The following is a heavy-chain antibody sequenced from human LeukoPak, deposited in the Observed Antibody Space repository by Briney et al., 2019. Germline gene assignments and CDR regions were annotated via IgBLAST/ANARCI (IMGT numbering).Heavy chain of an antibody. J-gene: IGHJ3*02. CDR3: AKDTAFGSFDAFDI. CDR2: ITWNSGDI. Sequence: SLRLSCAASGFTFSSYWMSWVRQAPGKGLEWVSGITWNSGDIGYADSVKGRFTISRDNAKNSLYLEMNSLRTEDTALYYCAKDTAFGSFDAFDIWGQGTMVTVSS. V-gene: IGHV3-9*01. CDR1: GFTFSSYW. D-gene: IGHD1-26*01.